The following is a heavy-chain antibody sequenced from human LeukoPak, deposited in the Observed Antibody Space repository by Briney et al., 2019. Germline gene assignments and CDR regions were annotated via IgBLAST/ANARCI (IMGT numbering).Heavy chain of an antibody. Sequence: GGSLRLSCVASEFTFKVYSMHWVRQAPGKGLEWVSTINNVGSETYYADSVRGRFTTSRDNSKNTVYLQMNSLRVEDTAVYYCARVQAYGGKGYFDYWGQGTLVTVSS. CDR2: INNVGSET. CDR3: ARVQAYGGKGYFDY. J-gene: IGHJ4*02. CDR1: EFTFKVYS. D-gene: IGHD4-23*01. V-gene: IGHV3-23*01.